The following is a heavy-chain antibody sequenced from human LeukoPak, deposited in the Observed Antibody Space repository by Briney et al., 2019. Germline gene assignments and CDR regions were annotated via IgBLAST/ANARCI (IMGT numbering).Heavy chain of an antibody. CDR2: ISYDGSNK. J-gene: IGHJ4*02. CDR3: AREADGSCDY. D-gene: IGHD2-15*01. V-gene: IGHV3-30*03. CDR1: GFTFSSYG. Sequence: PGRSLRLSCAASGFTFSSYGMHWVRQAPGKGLEWVAVISYDGSNKYYADSVKGRFTISRDNSKNTLYLQLGSLRAEDTAVYYCAREADGSCDYWGQGTLVTVSS.